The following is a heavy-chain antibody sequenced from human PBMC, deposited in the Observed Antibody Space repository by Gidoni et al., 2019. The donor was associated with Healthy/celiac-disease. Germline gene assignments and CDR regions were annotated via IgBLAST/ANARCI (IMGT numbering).Heavy chain of an antibody. J-gene: IGHJ4*02. D-gene: IGHD6-13*01. V-gene: IGHV3-23*01. Sequence: SGFTFSSYAMSWVRQAPGTGLEWVSAISGSGGSTYYADSVKGRFTISRDNSKNTLYLQMNSLRAEDTAVYYCAKDYLELVDYWGQGTLVTVSS. CDR3: AKDYLELVDY. CDR1: GFTFSSYA. CDR2: ISGSGGST.